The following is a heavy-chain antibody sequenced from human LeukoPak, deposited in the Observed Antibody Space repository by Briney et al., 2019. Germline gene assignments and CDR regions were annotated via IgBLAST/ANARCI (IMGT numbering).Heavy chain of an antibody. CDR3: ARGGPSLGVDY. J-gene: IGHJ4*02. V-gene: IGHV4-61*08. Sequence: PSETLSLTCTVSGGSISSGDYYWSWIRQPPGKGLEWIGYIYYSGSTNYNPSLKSRVTISVDTSKNRFSLRLSSVTAADTAVYYCARGGPSLGVDYWGQGTLVTVSS. CDR2: IYYSGST. CDR1: GGSISSGDYY. D-gene: IGHD5/OR15-5a*01.